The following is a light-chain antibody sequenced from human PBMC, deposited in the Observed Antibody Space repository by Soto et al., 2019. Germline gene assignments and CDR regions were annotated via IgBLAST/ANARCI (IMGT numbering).Light chain of an antibody. CDR2: ATS. CDR3: QQYYNFPLT. CDR1: QDINNY. J-gene: IGKJ4*01. V-gene: IGKV1-16*01. Sequence: DIQITQSPSSLSASVGDRVTITCRASQDINNYITWFQQRPGEAPKSLIYATSYLQDGVPSRFSGSGSGTDFALTITSLQPEHFGTYYCQQYYNFPLTLGGGTKVDIK.